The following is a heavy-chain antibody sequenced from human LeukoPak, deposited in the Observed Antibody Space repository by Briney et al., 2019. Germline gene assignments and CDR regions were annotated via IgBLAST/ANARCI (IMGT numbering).Heavy chain of an antibody. Sequence: SETLSLTCTVSGGSISRSKYYWAWLRQPPGKGLEWIGSIYKAGNTNYPPSLRSRVFISVDTSNNQFSLSLSSVTAADTAVYFCTRHQTNNYCPGTPFDFWGQGTLVSVSS. CDR1: GGSISRSKYY. CDR2: IYKAGNT. V-gene: IGHV4-39*01. CDR3: TRHQTNNYCPGTPFDF. J-gene: IGHJ4*02. D-gene: IGHD1-20*01.